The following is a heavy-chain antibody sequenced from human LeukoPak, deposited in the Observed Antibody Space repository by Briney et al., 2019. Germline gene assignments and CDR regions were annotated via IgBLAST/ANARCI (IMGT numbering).Heavy chain of an antibody. CDR1: GYTFTGYY. V-gene: IGHV1-2*02. D-gene: IGHD3-16*02. Sequence: ASVKVSCKASGYTFTGYYMHWVRQAPGQGLEWMGWINPNSGGTNYAQKFQGRVTMTRDTSISTAYMELSRLRSDDTAVYYCARGPPVGGVIVSPSGDAFDIWGQGTMVTVSS. CDR2: INPNSGGT. CDR3: ARGPPVGGVIVSPSGDAFDI. J-gene: IGHJ3*02.